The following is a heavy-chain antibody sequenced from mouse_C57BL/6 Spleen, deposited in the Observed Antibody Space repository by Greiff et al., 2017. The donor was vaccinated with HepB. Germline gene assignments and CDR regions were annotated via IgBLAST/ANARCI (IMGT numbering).Heavy chain of an antibody. CDR3: ARRGAYGNSFAY. J-gene: IGHJ3*01. D-gene: IGHD2-10*02. CDR2: ISNGGGST. CDR1: GFTFSDYY. V-gene: IGHV5-12*01. Sequence: EVKVVESGGGLVQPGGSLKLSCAASGFTFSDYYMYWVRQTPEKRLEWVAYISNGGGSTYYPDTVKGRFTISRDNAKNTLYLQMSRLKSEDTAMYYCARRGAYGNSFAYWGQGTLVTVSA.